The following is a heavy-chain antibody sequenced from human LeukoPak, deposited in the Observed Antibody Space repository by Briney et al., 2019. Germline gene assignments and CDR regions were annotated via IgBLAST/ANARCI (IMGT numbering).Heavy chain of an antibody. J-gene: IGHJ4*02. Sequence: GGSLRLSCAASGFIFKNAWMNWVRQAPGKGLEWVGRIKSKTDGGTIDYAAPVKGRFTISRDDSKSTLYLQMNSLKTEDTAVYYCTTEGDGYNSRLWDYWGQGTLVTVSS. CDR2: IKSKTDGGTI. V-gene: IGHV3-15*07. CDR3: TTEGDGYNSRLWDY. CDR1: GFIFKNAW. D-gene: IGHD5-24*01.